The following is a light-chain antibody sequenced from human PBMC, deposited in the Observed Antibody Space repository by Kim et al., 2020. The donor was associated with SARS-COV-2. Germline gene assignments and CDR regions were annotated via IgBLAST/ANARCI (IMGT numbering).Light chain of an antibody. V-gene: IGKV4-1*01. CDR3: QQYYRTPLT. Sequence: DIVMTQSPDSLAVSLGERATINCKSSQNILYSFNNKDCLAWYQQKPGQPPRLLIYWASTRETGVPDRFSGGGSGTDFTLTINSLQAEDVAVYYCQQYYRTPLTFGQGKRLEIK. J-gene: IGKJ5*01. CDR2: WAS. CDR1: QNILYSFNNKDC.